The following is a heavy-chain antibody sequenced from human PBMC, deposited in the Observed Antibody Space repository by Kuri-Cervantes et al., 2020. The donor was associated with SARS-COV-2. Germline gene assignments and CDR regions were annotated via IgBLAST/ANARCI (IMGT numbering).Heavy chain of an antibody. CDR2: ISSSSRYI. CDR3: ARDLVTRPY. CDR1: GFTLSSYS. Sequence: GESLKISCAASGFTLSSYSLNWVRQAPGKGLEWVSSISSSSRYIYYAVSVTGRFTIYRDKAKNSLYLQMISLRAEATAVYYCARDLVTRPYWGQGTLVTVSS. D-gene: IGHD2-21*02. J-gene: IGHJ4*02. V-gene: IGHV3-21*01.